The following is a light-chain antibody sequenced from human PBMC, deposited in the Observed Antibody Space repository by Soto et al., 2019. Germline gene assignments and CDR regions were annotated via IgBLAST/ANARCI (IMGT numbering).Light chain of an antibody. V-gene: IGLV1-40*01. CDR2: GNN. CDR1: RPNIGAGFN. CDR3: QSFDARHVV. Sequence: QSVLTQPPSVSGAPGQRVTISCTGSRPNIGAGFNVHWYQHLPGTAPKLLIYGNNNRPSGVPDRFSGSKSGTSASLTITGPQAEDEAFYYCQSFDARHVVFGGGTKLTVL. J-gene: IGLJ2*01.